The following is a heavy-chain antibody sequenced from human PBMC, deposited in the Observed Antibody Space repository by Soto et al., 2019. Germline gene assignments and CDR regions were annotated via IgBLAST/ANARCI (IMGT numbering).Heavy chain of an antibody. D-gene: IGHD3-10*01. CDR1: GGSFSGYY. Sequence: ASETLSLTCAVYGGSFSGYYWSWIRQPPGKGLEWIGEINHSGSTNYNPSLKSRVTISVDTSKNQFSLKLSSVTAADTAVYYCARGRYYYCSGDFKARPESSYYMDGWGKGTTVTVAS. CDR2: INHSGST. V-gene: IGHV4-34*01. J-gene: IGHJ6*03. CDR3: ARGRYYYCSGDFKARPESSYYMDG.